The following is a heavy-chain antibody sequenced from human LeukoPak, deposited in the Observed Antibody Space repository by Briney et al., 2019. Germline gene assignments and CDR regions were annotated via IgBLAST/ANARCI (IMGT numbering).Heavy chain of an antibody. CDR2: IYYSGST. V-gene: IGHV4-59*08. D-gene: IGHD3-10*01. CDR3: ARSGPYYGSGSSPYYFDY. CDR1: GGSISSYY. Sequence: PSETLSLTCTVSGGSISSYYWSWIRQPPGKGLEWIGYIYYSGSTNYNPSLKSRVTISVDTSKNQFSLKLSSVTAADTAVYYCARSGPYYGSGSSPYYFDYWGQGTLVTVSS. J-gene: IGHJ4*02.